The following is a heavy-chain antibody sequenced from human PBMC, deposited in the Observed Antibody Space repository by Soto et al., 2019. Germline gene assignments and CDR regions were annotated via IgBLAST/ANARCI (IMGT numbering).Heavy chain of an antibody. CDR3: ATASDSSFILPDY. J-gene: IGHJ4*02. CDR2: FDPEDGET. V-gene: IGHV1-24*01. CDR1: GYTLTELS. Sequence: GASVKVSCRVSGYTLTELSMHWVRQAPGKGLEWMGGFDPEDGETIYAQKFQGRVTMTEDTSTDTAYVELSSLRSEDTAVYYCATASDSSFILPDYWGQGTLVTVSS. D-gene: IGHD3-22*01.